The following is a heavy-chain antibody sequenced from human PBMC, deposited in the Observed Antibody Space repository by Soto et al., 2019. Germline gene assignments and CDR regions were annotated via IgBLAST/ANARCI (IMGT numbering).Heavy chain of an antibody. V-gene: IGHV1-46*01. CDR3: AGALVPTYYFDY. CDR2: INPSGGST. J-gene: IGHJ4*02. D-gene: IGHD6-13*01. Sequence: ASVKVSCKASGYTFTSYYMHWVRQAPGQGLEWMGIINPSGGSTSYAQKFQGRVTMTRDTSTSTVYMELSSLRSEDTAVYYCAGALVPTYYFDYWGQGTMVTVSS. CDR1: GYTFTSYY.